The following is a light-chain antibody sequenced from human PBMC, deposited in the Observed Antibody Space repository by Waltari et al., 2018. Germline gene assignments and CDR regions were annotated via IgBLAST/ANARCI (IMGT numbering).Light chain of an antibody. CDR3: MQALQTPLT. CDR1: QSLLHSNGYKY. CDR2: LGS. J-gene: IGKJ4*01. Sequence: DIVMTQSPLSLSVTPGEPASISCRSNQSLLHSNGYKYLDWYLQKPGQSPQLLIYLGSNRASGVPDRFSGSGSGTDFTLKISRVEAEDVGVYYCMQALQTPLTFGGGTKVEIK. V-gene: IGKV2-28*01.